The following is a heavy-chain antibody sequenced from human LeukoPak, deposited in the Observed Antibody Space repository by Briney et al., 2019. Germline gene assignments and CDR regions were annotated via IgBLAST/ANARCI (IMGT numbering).Heavy chain of an antibody. V-gene: IGHV1-2*02. CDR1: VYTFTYYY. D-gene: IGHD3-16*01. J-gene: IGHJ4*02. CDR3: ATGRWGVDY. Sequence: ASVNVSCKASVYTFTYYYMHWVRQAPGQGLEWMGWINPTSGSTNYAQKFPGRFTMTRDTSISTSYMELSRLRSDDTAVYYCATGRWGVDYWGQGTLVTVSS. CDR2: INPTSGST.